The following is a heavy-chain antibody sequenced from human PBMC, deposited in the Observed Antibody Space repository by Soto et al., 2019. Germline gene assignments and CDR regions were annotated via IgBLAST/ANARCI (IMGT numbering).Heavy chain of an antibody. CDR1: GGSFSGYY. J-gene: IGHJ4*02. V-gene: IGHV4-34*01. CDR2: INHSGST. Sequence: SETLSLTCAVYGGSFSGYYWTWIRQPPGTGLEWIGEINHSGSTNYNPSLKSRVAISVDTSKNQFSLKLTSVTAADTAVYYCARRYRDSFDFWGQGTLVTVSS. CDR3: ARRYRDSFDF. D-gene: IGHD1-26*01.